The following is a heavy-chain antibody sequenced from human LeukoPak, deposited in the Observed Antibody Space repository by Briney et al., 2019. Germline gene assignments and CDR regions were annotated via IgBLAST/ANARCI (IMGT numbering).Heavy chain of an antibody. J-gene: IGHJ5*02. V-gene: IGHV3-21*01. CDR3: ARDPSPFREWFDP. CDR2: ISSSSSYI. D-gene: IGHD3-10*01. Sequence: GGSLRLSCAASGFTFSSYSMNWVRQAPGKGLEWVSSISSSSSYIYYADSVKGRFTISRDNAKHSLYLQMNSLRAQDKAVYYCARDPSPFREWFDPRGQGTLVTVPS. CDR1: GFTFSSYS.